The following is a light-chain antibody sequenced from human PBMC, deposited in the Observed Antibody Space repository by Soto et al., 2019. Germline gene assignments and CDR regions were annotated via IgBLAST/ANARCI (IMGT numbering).Light chain of an antibody. CDR2: WAS. Sequence: DIVMTQSPDSLAVSLGERATINGKSSQSVLYSSNNKNYLTWYQQKPGQPPKLLFYWASTRESGVPDRFSGSGSGTDFTLTISSLQAEDLAVYYCQQYYGTPITFGPGTKVDIK. CDR1: QSVLYSSNNKNY. V-gene: IGKV4-1*01. J-gene: IGKJ3*01. CDR3: QQYYGTPIT.